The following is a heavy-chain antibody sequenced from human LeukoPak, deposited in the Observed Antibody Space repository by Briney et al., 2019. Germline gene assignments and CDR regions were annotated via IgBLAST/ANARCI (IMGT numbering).Heavy chain of an antibody. V-gene: IGHV3-23*01. J-gene: IGHJ2*01. CDR2: ISGSGGST. CDR3: AKGSTVVTPGGWYFDL. D-gene: IGHD4-23*01. Sequence: PGGSLRLSCAASGFTFSSYAMSWVRQAPGKGLEWVSAISGSGGSTYYADSVKGRFTISRDNSKNTLYLQMNSLRAEDTAVYYCAKGSTVVTPGGWYFDLWGRGTLVTVSS. CDR1: GFTFSSYA.